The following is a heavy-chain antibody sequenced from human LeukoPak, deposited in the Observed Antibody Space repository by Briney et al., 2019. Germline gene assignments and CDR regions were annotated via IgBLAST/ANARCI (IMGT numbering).Heavy chain of an antibody. J-gene: IGHJ6*02. CDR2: IIPIFGTA. V-gene: IGHV1-69*13. CDR1: GGTFSSYA. CDR3: ARAQWELLTSPYYYGMDV. Sequence: SVKVSCKASGGTFSSYAISWVRQAPGQGLEWMGGIIPIFGTANYAQRFQGRVTITADESTSTAYMELSSLRSEDTAVYYCARAQWELLTSPYYYGMDVWGQGTTVTVSS. D-gene: IGHD1-26*01.